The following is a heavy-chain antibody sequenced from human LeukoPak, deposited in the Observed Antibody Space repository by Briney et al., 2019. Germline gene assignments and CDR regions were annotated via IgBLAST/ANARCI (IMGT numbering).Heavy chain of an antibody. D-gene: IGHD4-17*01. CDR1: GGSFSGYY. J-gene: IGHJ4*02. Sequence: SETLSLTCAVYGGSFSGYYWSWIRQPPGKGLEWIGEINHSGSTNYNPSLKSRVTISVDTSKNQFSLKPSSVTAADTAVYYCARWASRGNYGDYYYFDYWGQGTLVTVSS. CDR2: INHSGST. CDR3: ARWASRGNYGDYYYFDY. V-gene: IGHV4-34*01.